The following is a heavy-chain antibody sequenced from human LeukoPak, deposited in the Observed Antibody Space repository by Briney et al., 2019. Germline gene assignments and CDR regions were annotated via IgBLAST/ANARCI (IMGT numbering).Heavy chain of an antibody. CDR2: MRSDGSHE. CDR1: GFTFSSNG. CDR3: AKAFGSGSYIIDH. V-gene: IGHV3-30*02. D-gene: IGHD3-10*01. J-gene: IGHJ4*02. Sequence: GGSLRLSCATPGFTFSSNGVHWARQAPGKGLEWVAFMRSDGSHEEYAESVKGRFAISRDNFKNTVHLQMNSLRFEDTAVYYCAKAFGSGSYIIDHWGRGTLVTVSS.